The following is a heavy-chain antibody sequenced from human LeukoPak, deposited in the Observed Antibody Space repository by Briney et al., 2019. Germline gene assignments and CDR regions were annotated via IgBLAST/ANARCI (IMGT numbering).Heavy chain of an antibody. V-gene: IGHV3-21*01. J-gene: IGHJ4*02. CDR2: ISSSSSYI. CDR1: GFTFSSYS. D-gene: IGHD6-19*01. Sequence: PGGSLRLSCAASGFTFSSYSMNWVRQAPGKGLEWVSSISSSSSYIYYADSVKGRFTISRDNAKNSLYLQMNSLRAEDTAVYYCAKDRLNSGWDGGCYFDYWGQGTLVTVSS. CDR3: AKDRLNSGWDGGCYFDY.